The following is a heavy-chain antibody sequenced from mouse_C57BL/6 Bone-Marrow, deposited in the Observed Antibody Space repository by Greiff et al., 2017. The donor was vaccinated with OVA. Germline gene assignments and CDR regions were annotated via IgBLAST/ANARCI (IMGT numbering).Heavy chain of an antibody. V-gene: IGHV5-4*01. CDR3: ARKRVYDYADAMDY. J-gene: IGHJ4*01. D-gene: IGHD2-4*01. Sequence: EVQGVESGGGLVKPGGSLKLSCAASGFTFSSYAMSWVRQTPEKRLEWVATISDGGSYTYYPDNVKGRFTISRDNAKNNLYLQMSHLKSEDTAMYYCARKRVYDYADAMDYWGQGTSVTVSS. CDR1: GFTFSSYA. CDR2: ISDGGSYT.